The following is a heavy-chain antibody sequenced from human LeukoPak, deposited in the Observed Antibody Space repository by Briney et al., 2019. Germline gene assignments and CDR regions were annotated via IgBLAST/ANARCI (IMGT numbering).Heavy chain of an antibody. V-gene: IGHV3-30*18. Sequence: GGSLRLSCAASGFTFSSYGMHWVRQAPGKGLEWVAVISYDGSNKYYADSVKGRFTISRDNSKNTLYLQMNSLRAEDTAVYYCAKPGPYYYYMDVWGKGTTVTVSS. CDR2: ISYDGSNK. CDR3: AKPGPYYYYMDV. J-gene: IGHJ6*03. CDR1: GFTFSSYG.